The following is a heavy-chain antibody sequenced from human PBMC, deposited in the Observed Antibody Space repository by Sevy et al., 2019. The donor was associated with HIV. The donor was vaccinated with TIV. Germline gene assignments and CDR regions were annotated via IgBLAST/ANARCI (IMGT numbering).Heavy chain of an antibody. CDR1: GYSINRNTY. V-gene: IGHV4-38-2*02. J-gene: IGHJ5*02. Sequence: SETLSLTCTVSGYSINRNTYWGWIRQPPGKGLEWLGSVHHGGSTYYNPSLKSRVAISTDTSKNQFSLKLNSVTAADAAVYFFARYSSNYYDSGSHYKTNVAGSAWFDPWGQGTLVTVSS. D-gene: IGHD3-10*01. CDR2: VHHGGST. CDR3: ARYSSNYYDSGSHYKTNVAGSAWFDP.